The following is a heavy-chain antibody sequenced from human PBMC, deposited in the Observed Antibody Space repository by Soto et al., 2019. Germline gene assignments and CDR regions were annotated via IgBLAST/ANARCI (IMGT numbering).Heavy chain of an antibody. CDR2: INAGIGNP. J-gene: IGHJ4*02. V-gene: IGHV1-3*01. CDR1: GYTFTSYA. CDR3: ARGPVGPDGPGDY. Sequence: QVQLVQSGAEVKKPGSSVKVSCKASGYTFTSYAMHWVRQAPGQRLEWMGRINAGIGNPKYSQKFQGRVTITRDTSASTAYMELSSLRSEDTAVYYCARGPVGPDGPGDYWGQGTLVTVSS.